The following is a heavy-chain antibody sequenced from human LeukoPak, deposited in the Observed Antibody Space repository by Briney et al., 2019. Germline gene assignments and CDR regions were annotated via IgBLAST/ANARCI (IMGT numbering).Heavy chain of an antibody. CDR1: GYTFTGYY. J-gene: IGHJ3*02. D-gene: IGHD3-22*01. V-gene: IGHV1-18*04. Sequence: KPGASVKVSCKASGYTFTGYYMHWVRQAPGQGLEWMGWISAYNGNTNYAQKLQGRVTMTTDTSTSTAYMELSSLRSEDTAVYYCARGSKDTYYDSSGYYSHAFDIWGQGTMVTVSS. CDR3: ARGSKDTYYDSSGYYSHAFDI. CDR2: ISAYNGNT.